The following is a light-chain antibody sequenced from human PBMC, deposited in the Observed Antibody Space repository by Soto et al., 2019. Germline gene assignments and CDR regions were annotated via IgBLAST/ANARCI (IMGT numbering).Light chain of an antibody. V-gene: IGLV1-36*01. CDR3: AAWDDSLNADV. CDR1: SSNIGNNA. CDR2: YDD. J-gene: IGLJ1*01. Sequence: QSVLTQPPSVSEAPRQRVTISCSGSSSNIGNNAVNWYQQLPGKAPKLLIYYDDLLPSGVSDRFSGSKSGTSASLAISGLQSEDEADYYCAAWDDSLNADVFGTGTKVTVL.